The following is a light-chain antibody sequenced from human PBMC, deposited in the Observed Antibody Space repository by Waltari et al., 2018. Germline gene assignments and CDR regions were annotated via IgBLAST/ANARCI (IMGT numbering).Light chain of an antibody. CDR3: QQYLRAPRT. CDR1: QSLLYDIDNKDY. Sequence: DIVMTQSPDSLAVSLGERATINCKSSQSLLYDIDNKDYVAWYQQKPGQPPKLLIHWASTRESGVPDRFSGSGSGTDFTLTISSLQADDVAVYYCQQYLRAPRTFAQGTGLEIK. V-gene: IGKV4-1*01. CDR2: WAS. J-gene: IGKJ2*02.